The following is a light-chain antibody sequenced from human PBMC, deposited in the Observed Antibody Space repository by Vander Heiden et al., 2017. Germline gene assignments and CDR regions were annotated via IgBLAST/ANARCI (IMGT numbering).Light chain of an antibody. CDR1: KLGDKY. CDR2: QDS. Sequence: SYELTQPPSVSVSPGQTASITCSGDKLGDKYACWYQQKPGQSPVLVIYQDSKRPSGIPERFSGSNSGNTATLTISGTQAMDEADYYCQAWDSSIYVVFGGGTTLTVL. CDR3: QAWDSSIYVV. J-gene: IGLJ2*01. V-gene: IGLV3-1*01.